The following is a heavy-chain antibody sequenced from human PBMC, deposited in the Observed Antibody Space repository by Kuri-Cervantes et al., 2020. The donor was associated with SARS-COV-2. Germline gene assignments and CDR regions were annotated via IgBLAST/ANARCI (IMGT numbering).Heavy chain of an antibody. V-gene: IGHV3-33*01. CDR3: ARDPGGDLLLQYYYGMDV. J-gene: IGHJ6*02. Sequence: GGSLRLCCAASGFTFSSYGMHWVRQAPGKGLEWVAVIWYDGSNKYYADSVKGRFTISRDNSKNTLYLQMNSLRAEDTAVYYCARDPGGDLLLQYYYGMDVWGQGTTVTVSS. CDR1: GFTFSSYG. CDR2: IWYDGSNK. D-gene: IGHD2-15*01.